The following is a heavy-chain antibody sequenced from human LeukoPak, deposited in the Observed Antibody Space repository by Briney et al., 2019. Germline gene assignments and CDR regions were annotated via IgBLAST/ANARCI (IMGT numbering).Heavy chain of an antibody. V-gene: IGHV4-39*01. CDR1: GGSISSSYYY. CDR2: IHYSGST. Sequence: SETLSLTCTVSGGSISSSYYYWGWIRQPPGKGLEWIGSIHYSGSTYYHPSLKSRVTISVDTSKNQFSLKLRSVTAADTAVYYWARHFGTWGQGTLVTVSS. D-gene: IGHD3/OR15-3a*01. CDR3: ARHFGT. J-gene: IGHJ4*02.